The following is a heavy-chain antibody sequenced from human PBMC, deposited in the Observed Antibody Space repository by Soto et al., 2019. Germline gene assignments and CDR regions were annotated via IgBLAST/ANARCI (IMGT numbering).Heavy chain of an antibody. D-gene: IGHD6-13*01. J-gene: IGHJ4*02. CDR3: ARGGALSTSWYWGDGLDS. Sequence: QVQLEQSGSEVQKSGSSVKVSCKASGYSFSSHAITWVRQAPGPGLEWMGGIIPVFGTPTYAQKFQGRLTISADKSTNTSSLELRSLRSEDTAVYYCARGGALSTSWYWGDGLDSWGQGTQVTVSS. V-gene: IGHV1-69*06. CDR1: GYSFSSHA. CDR2: IIPVFGTP.